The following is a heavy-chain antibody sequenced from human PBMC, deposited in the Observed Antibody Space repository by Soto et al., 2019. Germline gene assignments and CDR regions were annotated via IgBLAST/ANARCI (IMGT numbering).Heavy chain of an antibody. D-gene: IGHD6-13*01. V-gene: IGHV1-69*01. CDR2: IIPIFGTA. CDR1: GGTFSSYA. Sequence: QVQLVQSGAEVKKPGSSVKVSCKASGGTFSSYAISWVRQAPGQGLEWMGGIIPIFGTANYAQKFQGRVTITADESTSTADMELSSLSSEDTAVYYCASDTLAAAGKGTRVWNYWGQGTLVTVSS. J-gene: IGHJ4*02. CDR3: ASDTLAAAGKGTRVWNY.